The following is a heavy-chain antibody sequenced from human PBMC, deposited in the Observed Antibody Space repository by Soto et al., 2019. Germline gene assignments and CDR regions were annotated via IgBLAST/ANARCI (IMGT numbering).Heavy chain of an antibody. CDR1: GYTFTSYA. D-gene: IGHD3-10*01. V-gene: IGHV1-3*01. CDR3: ARAGYGSGSYNWFDP. Sequence: GASVKVSCKASGYTFTSYAMHWVRQAPGQRLEWMGWINAGNGNTKYSQKFQGRVTITRDTSASTAYMELSSLRSEDTAVYYCARAGYGSGSYNWFDPWGQGTLVTSPQ. J-gene: IGHJ5*02. CDR2: INAGNGNT.